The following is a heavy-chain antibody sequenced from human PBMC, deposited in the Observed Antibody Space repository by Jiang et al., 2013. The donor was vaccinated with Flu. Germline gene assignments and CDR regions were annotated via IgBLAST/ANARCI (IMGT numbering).Heavy chain of an antibody. D-gene: IGHD2-2*01. J-gene: IGHJ4*02. Sequence: EWIGEINHSGSTNYNPSLKSRVTISVDTSKNQFSLKLSSVTAADTAVYYCASDRLGYCSSTSCPDYWGQGTLVTVSS. CDR3: ASDRLGYCSSTSCPDY. CDR2: INHSGST. V-gene: IGHV4-34*01.